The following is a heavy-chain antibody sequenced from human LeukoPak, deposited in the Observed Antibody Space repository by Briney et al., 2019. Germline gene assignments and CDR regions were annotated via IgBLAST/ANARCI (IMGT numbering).Heavy chain of an antibody. CDR3: ATESQSYYENIWCAFNI. J-gene: IGHJ3*02. Sequence: GASVKVSCKVSGYTLTELSMHWVRQAPGKGLEWMGGFDPEDGETIYAQKFQGRVTMTEVTSTDTAYMELSSLRSEDTAVYYCATESQSYYENIWCAFNIWGQGTMVTVSS. CDR2: FDPEDGET. CDR1: GYTLTELS. D-gene: IGHD3-22*01. V-gene: IGHV1-24*01.